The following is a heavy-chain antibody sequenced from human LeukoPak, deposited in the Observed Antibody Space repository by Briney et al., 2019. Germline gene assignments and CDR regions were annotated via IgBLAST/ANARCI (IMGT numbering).Heavy chain of an antibody. D-gene: IGHD1-26*01. CDR2: IRYDGSNK. V-gene: IGHV3-30*02. CDR3: AKDKVVGAIEY. CDR1: GFTFSTYG. Sequence: PGGSLRLSCAASGFTFSTYGMHWVRQAPGKGLEWVTFIRYDGSNKYYADSVKGRFTISRDNSKNTLYLQINSLRAEDTAVYYCAKDKVVGAIEYWGQGTLVTVSS. J-gene: IGHJ4*02.